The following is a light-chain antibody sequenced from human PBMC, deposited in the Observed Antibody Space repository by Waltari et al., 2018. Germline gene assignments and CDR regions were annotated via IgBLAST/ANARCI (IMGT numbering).Light chain of an antibody. CDR1: QSISIW. J-gene: IGKJ2*01. CDR2: DAS. V-gene: IGKV1-5*01. CDR3: QQYYDIPYT. Sequence: DIQMTQSPSTLSASVGDRVTITCRASQSISIWLAWYQQKPGKAPKLLIYDASSLESGVPSRFSGSGSGTEFTLTISTLQAEDVAVYYCQQYYDIPYTFGRGTKLEIQ.